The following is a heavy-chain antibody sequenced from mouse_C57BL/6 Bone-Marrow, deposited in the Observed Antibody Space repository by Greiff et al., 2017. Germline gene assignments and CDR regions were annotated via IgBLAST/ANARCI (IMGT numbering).Heavy chain of an antibody. D-gene: IGHD1-1*01. V-gene: IGHV1-39*01. Sequence: EVQLKQSGAELVKPGASVKISCTASGYSFTDYNMNWVNQSTGKSLEWIGVINPNYGSTSYNHKFKGKATLTVDQSSSTAYMQLNSLTSEDSAIYYCARSYYYGRVYGDVWGTGTTVTVSS. CDR3: ARSYYYGRVYGDV. CDR1: GYSFTDYN. J-gene: IGHJ1*03. CDR2: INPNYGST.